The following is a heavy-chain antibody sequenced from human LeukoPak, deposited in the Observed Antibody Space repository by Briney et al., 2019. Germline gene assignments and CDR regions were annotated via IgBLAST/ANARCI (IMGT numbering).Heavy chain of an antibody. Sequence: GGSLKLSCAASGFTFSSFALSWFAQPPGRGLEWVSAISGSGGSTYYADSVKGRFTISRDNSKNTLYLQMNSLRAEDTAVYYCAKDRGGIVVVPEGFDYWGQGTLVTVSS. V-gene: IGHV3-23*01. CDR1: GFTFSSFA. CDR3: AKDRGGIVVVPEGFDY. J-gene: IGHJ4*02. CDR2: ISGSGGST. D-gene: IGHD2-2*01.